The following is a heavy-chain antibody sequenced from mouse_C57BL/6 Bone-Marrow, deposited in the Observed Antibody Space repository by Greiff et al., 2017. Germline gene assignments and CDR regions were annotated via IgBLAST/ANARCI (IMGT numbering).Heavy chain of an antibody. CDR1: GYTFTSYW. V-gene: IGHV1-61*01. J-gene: IGHJ1*03. D-gene: IGHD1-1*01. CDR2: IYPSDSET. Sequence: QVQLKQPGAELVRPGSSVKLSCKASGYTFTSYWMDWVKQRPGQGLEWIGNIYPSDSETHYNQKFKDKATLTVDKSSSTAYMQLSSLTSEDSAVYYCARRVTTVVHWYFDVWGTGTTVTVSS. CDR3: ARRVTTVVHWYFDV.